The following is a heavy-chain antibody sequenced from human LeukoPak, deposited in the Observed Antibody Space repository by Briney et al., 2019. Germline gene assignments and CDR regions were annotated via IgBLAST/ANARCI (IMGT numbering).Heavy chain of an antibody. V-gene: IGHV4-59*01. Sequence: SETLSLTCTVSGGSISSYYWSWIRQPPGKGLEWIGYIYYSGSTNYNPSLKSRVTISVDTSKNQFSLKLSSVTAADTAVYYCSRGASGYDYHWIDPWGQGTLVTVSS. J-gene: IGHJ5*02. CDR2: IYYSGST. CDR3: SRGASGYDYHWIDP. CDR1: GGSISSYY. D-gene: IGHD5-12*01.